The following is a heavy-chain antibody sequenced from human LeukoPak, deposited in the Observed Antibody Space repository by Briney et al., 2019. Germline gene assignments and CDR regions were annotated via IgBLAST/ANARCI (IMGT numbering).Heavy chain of an antibody. CDR2: IIPIFGTA. V-gene: IGHV1-69*13. Sequence: ASVKVSCKASGGTFSSYAISWVRQAPGQGLEWMGGIIPIFGTANYAQKFQGRVTITADESTSTVYMELSSLRSEDTAVYYCARVGGHSGYALRYYYYYYMDVWGKGTTVTVSS. CDR3: ARVGGHSGYALRYYYYYYMDV. J-gene: IGHJ6*03. CDR1: GGTFSSYA. D-gene: IGHD5-12*01.